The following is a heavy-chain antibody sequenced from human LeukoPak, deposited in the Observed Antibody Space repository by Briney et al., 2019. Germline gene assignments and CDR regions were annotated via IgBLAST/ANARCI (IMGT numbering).Heavy chain of an antibody. V-gene: IGHV3-48*03. CDR2: ISSSGSTI. J-gene: IGHJ3*02. CDR1: GFTFSSYE. Sequence: GGSLRLSCAASGFTFSSYEMNWVRQAPGKGLEWVSYISSSGSTIYYADSVKGRFTISRDNAKNSLYLQMNSLRAEDTAVYCCARGLASYYDYVWGSYRLGAFDIWGQGTMDTVSS. D-gene: IGHD3-16*02. CDR3: ARGLASYYDYVWGSYRLGAFDI.